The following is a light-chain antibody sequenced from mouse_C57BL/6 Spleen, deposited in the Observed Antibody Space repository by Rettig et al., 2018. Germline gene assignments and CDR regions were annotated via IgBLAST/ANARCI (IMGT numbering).Light chain of an antibody. Sequence: DIQMNQSPSSLSASLGDTITITCHASQNINVWLSWYQQKPGNIPKLLIYKASNLHTGVPSRFSGSGSGTGFTLTISSLQPEDIATYYCQQGQSYPYTF. J-gene: IGKJ2*01. V-gene: IGKV10-94*01. CDR1: QNINVW. CDR2: KAS. CDR3: QQGQSYPYT.